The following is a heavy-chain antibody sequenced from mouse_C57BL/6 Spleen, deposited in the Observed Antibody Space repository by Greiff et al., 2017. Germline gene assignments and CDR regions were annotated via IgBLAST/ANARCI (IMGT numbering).Heavy chain of an antibody. CDR2: IYPGDGDT. J-gene: IGHJ2*01. Sequence: QVQLKQPGAELVKPGASVKISCKASGYAFSSYWMNWVKQRPGKGLEWIGQIYPGDGDTNYNGKFKGKATLTADKSSSTAYMQLSSLTSEDSAVYFCARGRDFMTSVVAFDYWGQGTTLTVSS. CDR3: ARGRDFMTSVVAFDY. D-gene: IGHD1-1*01. V-gene: IGHV1-80*01. CDR1: GYAFSSYW.